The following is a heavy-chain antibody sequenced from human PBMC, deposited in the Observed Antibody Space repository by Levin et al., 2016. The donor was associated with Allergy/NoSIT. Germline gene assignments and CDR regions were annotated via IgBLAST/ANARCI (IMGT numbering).Heavy chain of an antibody. CDR3: ARADCGGDCYNFDY. CDR2: ISSRSRGFDV. J-gene: IGHJ4*02. CDR1: GITFSAYN. D-gene: IGHD2-21*02. Sequence: GGSLRLSCAASGITFSAYNFNWVRQAPGKGLEWVSSISSRSRGFDVYYADSVKGRFTISRDNAKNSLYLQMNSLRAEDTAVYYCARADCGGDCYNFDYWGQGTLVSVSS. V-gene: IGHV3-21*06.